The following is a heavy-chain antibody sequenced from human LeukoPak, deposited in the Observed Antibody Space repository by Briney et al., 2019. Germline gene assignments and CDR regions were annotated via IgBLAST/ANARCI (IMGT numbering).Heavy chain of an antibody. J-gene: IGHJ4*02. V-gene: IGHV3-43*02. CDR3: TKIMSQKVVTGALDY. CDR2: ISGDGGST. CDR1: GFAFDDYG. D-gene: IGHD2-21*02. Sequence: GGSLRLSCEASGFAFDDYGMHWVRQAPGKDLEWVSLISGDGGSTYYADSVKGRFTISRDNSKNSLYLQMHSLRTDDTAFYYCTKIMSQKVVTGALDYWGQGTLVTVSS.